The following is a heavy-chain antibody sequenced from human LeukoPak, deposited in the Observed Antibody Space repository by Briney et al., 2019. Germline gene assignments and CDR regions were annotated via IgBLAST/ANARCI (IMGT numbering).Heavy chain of an antibody. CDR2: ISWKSGTI. CDR3: AKDMWGPGSYSRAFDI. Sequence: GKSLRLSCAASGFTFDDYAMHWVRQAPGKGLEWVSGISWKSGTIDYADSVKGRFTISRDNAKKSMYLQMNSLRPEDTALYYCAKDMWGPGSYSRAFDIWGQGTMVTVSS. V-gene: IGHV3-9*01. CDR1: GFTFDDYA. D-gene: IGHD3-10*01. J-gene: IGHJ3*02.